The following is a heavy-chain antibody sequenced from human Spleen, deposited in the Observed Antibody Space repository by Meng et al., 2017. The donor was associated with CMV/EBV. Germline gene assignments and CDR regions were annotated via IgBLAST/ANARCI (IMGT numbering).Heavy chain of an antibody. CDR3: AKPVYQLLSRDAFDM. V-gene: IGHV3-23*01. D-gene: IGHD2-2*01. J-gene: IGHJ3*02. CDR2: ISGSGGST. CDR1: GFTFSSYS. Sequence: GESLKISCAASGFTFSSYSMNWVRQAPGKGLEWVSAISGSGGSTYYADSVKGRFTISRDNSKNTLFLQMNSLRAEDTAVYYCAKPVYQLLSRDAFDMWGQGTMVTVSS.